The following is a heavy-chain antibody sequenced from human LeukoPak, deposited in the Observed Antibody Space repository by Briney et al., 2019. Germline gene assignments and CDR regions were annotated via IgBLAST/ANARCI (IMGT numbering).Heavy chain of an antibody. J-gene: IGHJ4*02. CDR1: GFTFSSYS. Sequence: GGSLRLSCAASGFTFSSYSMNWVRQAPGKGLEWVSSISSSSSYIYYADSVKGRFTISRDNAKTSLYLQMNSLRAEDTAVYYCARDLSGIAGYTYGRGIDYWGQGTLVTVSS. CDR3: ARDLSGIAGYTYGRGIDY. D-gene: IGHD5-18*01. V-gene: IGHV3-21*01. CDR2: ISSSSSYI.